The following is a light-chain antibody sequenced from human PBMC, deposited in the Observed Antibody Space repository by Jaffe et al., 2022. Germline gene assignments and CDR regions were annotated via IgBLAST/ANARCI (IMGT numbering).Light chain of an antibody. J-gene: IGKJ1*01. Sequence: DIVMTQSPESLAVSLGERATINCKSSQSVLYSSNNKNYLTWYQKKPGQPPKLLIYWASTRESGVPDRFSGSGSGTDFTLTISSLQAEDVAVYYCQQYYSTPWTFGQGTKVEI. CDR1: QSVLYSSNNKNY. CDR3: QQYYSTPWT. CDR2: WAS. V-gene: IGKV4-1*01.